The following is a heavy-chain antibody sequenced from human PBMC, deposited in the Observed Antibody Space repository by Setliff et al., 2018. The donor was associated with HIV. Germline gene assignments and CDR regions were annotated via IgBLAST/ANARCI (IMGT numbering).Heavy chain of an antibody. CDR3: ARDCTSTTCQRHYYYAMDV. V-gene: IGHV1-24*01. CDR2: FDHEEGKI. Sequence: ASVKVSCKVSGDTLTKLSIYWVRQAPGKGLEWMGGFDHEEGKIIYAQKFQGRVSMTEDTSTDTAYMDLSSLRSDDTAVYYCARDCTSTTCQRHYYYAMDVWGQGTTVTVSS. D-gene: IGHD2-2*01. CDR1: GDTLTKLS. J-gene: IGHJ6*02.